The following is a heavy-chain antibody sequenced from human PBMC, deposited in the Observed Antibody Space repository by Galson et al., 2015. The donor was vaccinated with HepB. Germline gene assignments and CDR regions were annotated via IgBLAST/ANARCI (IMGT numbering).Heavy chain of an antibody. Sequence: SVKVSCKASGYTFTGYYMHWVRQAPGQGLEWMGWINPNSGGTNYAQKFQGRVTMTRDTSISTAYMELSRLRSDDTAVYYCARVPLTYGGNPDYWGQGTLVTVSS. V-gene: IGHV1-2*02. CDR2: INPNSGGT. CDR1: GYTFTGYY. D-gene: IGHD4-23*01. J-gene: IGHJ4*02. CDR3: ARVPLTYGGNPDY.